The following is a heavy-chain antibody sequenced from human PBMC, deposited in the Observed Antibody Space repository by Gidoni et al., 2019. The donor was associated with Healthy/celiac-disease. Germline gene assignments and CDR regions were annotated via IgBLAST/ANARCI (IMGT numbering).Heavy chain of an antibody. CDR2: ISAYNGNT. D-gene: IGHD6-13*01. J-gene: IGHJ6*02. CDR1: GYTFTSYG. Sequence: QVQLVQSGAEVKKPGASVKVSCKASGYTFTSYGISWVRQAPGQGLEWMGWISAYNGNTNYAQKLQGRVTMTTDTSTSTAYMELRSLRSDDTAVYYCASDQQLVRENYYYYGMDVWGQGTTVTVSS. V-gene: IGHV1-18*01. CDR3: ASDQQLVRENYYYYGMDV.